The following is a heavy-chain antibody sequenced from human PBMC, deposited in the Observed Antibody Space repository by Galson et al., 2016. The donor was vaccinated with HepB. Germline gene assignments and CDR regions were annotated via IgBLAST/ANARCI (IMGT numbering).Heavy chain of an antibody. Sequence: SVKVSCKASGGIFSRYTISWVRQAPGQGLEWMGRIIPMIGTTSYAQKFQGRVTITADKSTSTAYMELSSLRSEDTAVYYCATYKERYTTASFDCWGQGTLVTVSS. CDR1: GGIFSRYT. V-gene: IGHV1-69*08. D-gene: IGHD1-14*01. J-gene: IGHJ4*02. CDR3: ATYKERYTTASFDC. CDR2: IIPMIGTT.